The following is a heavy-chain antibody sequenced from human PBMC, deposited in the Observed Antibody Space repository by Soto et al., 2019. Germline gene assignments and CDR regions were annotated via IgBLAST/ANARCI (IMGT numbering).Heavy chain of an antibody. D-gene: IGHD6-13*01. CDR3: ARVRSTFRSPASSKYHFYGMDV. V-gene: IGHV4-34*01. CDR2: INHSGNT. CDR1: GGSFSGYY. Sequence: SETLSLTCAVYGGSFSGYYWTWIRQPPGKGLEWIGEINHSGNTNYNPSLKSRVTISVDTSKNQFSLKLSSVTAADTAVYYCARVRSTFRSPASSKYHFYGMDVWGQGTTVTVSS. J-gene: IGHJ6*02.